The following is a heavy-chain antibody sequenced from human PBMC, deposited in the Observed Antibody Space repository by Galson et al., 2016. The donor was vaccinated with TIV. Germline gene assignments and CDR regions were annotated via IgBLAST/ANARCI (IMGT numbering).Heavy chain of an antibody. V-gene: IGHV3-9*01. J-gene: IGHJ6*02. CDR2: ISGNSITK. D-gene: IGHD5-18*01. CDR1: GFSFGDYA. CDR3: VKARGHSYGSPQGYYYGMDV. Sequence: SLRLSCAASGFSFGDYAMHWVRQGPGKGLEWVSGISGNSITKGYADSVRGRFTISRDNAKTSLFLQMNSLKADDTALYYCVKARGHSYGSPQGYYYGMDVWGQGTTVTVSS.